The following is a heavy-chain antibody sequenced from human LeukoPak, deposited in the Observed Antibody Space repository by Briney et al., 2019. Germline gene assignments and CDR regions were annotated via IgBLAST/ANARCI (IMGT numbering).Heavy chain of an antibody. Sequence: GGSLRLSCAASGFTFSSYGMHWVRQAPGKGLEWVAVIWYDGSNKYYADSVKGRFTISRDNSKNTLYLQMYSLRAEDTAVYYCAKGVGIAVAGYFDYWGQGTLVTVSS. CDR3: AKGVGIAVAGYFDY. J-gene: IGHJ4*02. V-gene: IGHV3-33*06. CDR2: IWYDGSNK. CDR1: GFTFSSYG. D-gene: IGHD6-19*01.